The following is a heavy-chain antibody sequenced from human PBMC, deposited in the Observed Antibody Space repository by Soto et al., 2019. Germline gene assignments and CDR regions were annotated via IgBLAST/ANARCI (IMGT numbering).Heavy chain of an antibody. D-gene: IGHD1-1*01. CDR2: ISSSSYI. CDR3: ARKRWNDVSDFDY. V-gene: IGHV3-21*01. Sequence: PGWSLRLSCAASGFTFSSYSMNWVRQAPGKGLEWVSSISSSSYIYYADSVKGRFTISRENAKNSLYLQMNSLRAEDTAVYYCARKRWNDVSDFDYWGQGTLVTGSS. J-gene: IGHJ4*02. CDR1: GFTFSSYS.